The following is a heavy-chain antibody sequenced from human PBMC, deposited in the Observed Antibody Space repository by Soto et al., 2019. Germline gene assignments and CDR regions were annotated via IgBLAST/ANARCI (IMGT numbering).Heavy chain of an antibody. CDR1: AFSLITCGVC. CDR3: IQSRCGGDCLQSYASYYYYGMDV. Sequence: SGPTLVNPKKTLTLTCTFSAFSLITCGVCVGWIRQPRGKALGWVALIYWDDDKRYSPSLRSRLTITKDTSKNQVVLTMTNMDPVDTATYYCIQSRCGGDCLQSYASYYYYGMDVWGQGTTVTVSS. CDR2: IYWDDDK. J-gene: IGHJ6*02. V-gene: IGHV2-5*02. D-gene: IGHD2-21*02.